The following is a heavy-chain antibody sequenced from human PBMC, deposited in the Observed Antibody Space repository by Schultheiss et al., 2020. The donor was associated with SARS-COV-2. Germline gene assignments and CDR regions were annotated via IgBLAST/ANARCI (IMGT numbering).Heavy chain of an antibody. CDR2: IYRGGST. CDR3: VRETTGIVRSRYYSYMDV. D-gene: IGHD1-1*01. V-gene: IGHV3-66*01. CDR1: GFTYSTYT. Sequence: GGSLRLSCAASGFTYSTYTMNWVRQAPGKGLEWVSVIYRGGSTYYADSLKGRFTISRDSSKNTLYLQMNSLRAEDTAVYYCVRETTGIVRSRYYSYMDVWGKGTTVTVSS. J-gene: IGHJ6*03.